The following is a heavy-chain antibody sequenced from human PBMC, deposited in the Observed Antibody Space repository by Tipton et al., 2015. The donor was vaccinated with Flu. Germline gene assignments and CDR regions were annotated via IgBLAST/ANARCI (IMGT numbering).Heavy chain of an antibody. J-gene: IGHJ4*02. V-gene: IGHV4-59*07. CDR3: ARSSRSWYRAMFD. CDR1: GDSISSFY. Sequence: TLSLTCSVSGDSISSFYWSWIRPPPGKGLEWIAYISTSGSSNYNPSLKSRVTVSVDTAKNQFSLILSSVTAAATAFYYGARSSRSWYRAMFDWGQGTLVTVSS. CDR2: ISTSGSS. D-gene: IGHD6-19*01.